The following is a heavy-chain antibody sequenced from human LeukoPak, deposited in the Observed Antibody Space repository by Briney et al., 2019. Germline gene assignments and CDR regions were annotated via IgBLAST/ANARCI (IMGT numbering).Heavy chain of an antibody. Sequence: ASVKVSCKPSGYTFTGYYMHWVRQAPGQGLEWMGWINPDSGGTNYAQKFQGRVTMTRDTSISTAYMELSRLRSDDTAVYYCASRLGYCSGGSCSSWGQGTLVTVSS. V-gene: IGHV1-2*02. D-gene: IGHD2-15*01. CDR1: GYTFTGYY. CDR2: INPDSGGT. J-gene: IGHJ5*02. CDR3: ASRLGYCSGGSCSS.